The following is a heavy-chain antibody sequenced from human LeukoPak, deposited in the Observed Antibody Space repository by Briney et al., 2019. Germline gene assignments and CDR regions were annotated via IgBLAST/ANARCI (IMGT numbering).Heavy chain of an antibody. D-gene: IGHD3-22*01. CDR1: GGSISSSSYY. CDR2: IYYSGST. J-gene: IGHJ5*02. V-gene: IGHV4-39*07. CDR3: ARGVFYDSSGYYPYNWFDP. Sequence: SETLSLTCTVSGGSISSSSYYWGWIRQPPGKGLEWIGSIYYSGSTYYNPSLKSRVPISVDTSKNQFSLKLSSVTAADTAVYYCARGVFYDSSGYYPYNWFDPWGQGTLVTVSS.